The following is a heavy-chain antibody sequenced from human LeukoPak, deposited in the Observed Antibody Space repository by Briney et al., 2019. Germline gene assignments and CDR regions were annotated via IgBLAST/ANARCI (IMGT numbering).Heavy chain of an antibody. D-gene: IGHD6-13*01. V-gene: IGHV4-34*01. Sequence: PSETLSLTCAVSGGSSRGYYSSWIRHPPGKGLEWIGEINHSGSTTYNPSLTSRVTSSADTSKNQISWKLSSVTAADTAVYYCARVRKAAAGRGGFDYWGQGTLVTVSS. CDR3: ARVRKAAAGRGGFDY. CDR1: GGSSRGYY. CDR2: INHSGST. J-gene: IGHJ4*02.